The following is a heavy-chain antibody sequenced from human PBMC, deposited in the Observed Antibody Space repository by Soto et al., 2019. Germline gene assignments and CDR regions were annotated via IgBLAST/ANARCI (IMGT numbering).Heavy chain of an antibody. D-gene: IGHD5-12*01. Sequence: SETLSLTCTVPGGSVSSGDYYWSWIRQPPGKGLEWIGYLYYSGNTNYNPSLKSRVTISVDTSKNQFSLKLSSVTAADTAVYFCARHGYGNDYWGQGTLVTVSS. J-gene: IGHJ4*02. CDR3: ARHGYGNDY. CDR1: GGSVSSGDYY. V-gene: IGHV4-61*08. CDR2: LYYSGNT.